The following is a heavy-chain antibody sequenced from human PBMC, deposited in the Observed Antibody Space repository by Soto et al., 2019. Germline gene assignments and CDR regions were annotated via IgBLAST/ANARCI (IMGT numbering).Heavy chain of an antibody. J-gene: IGHJ6*02. V-gene: IGHV6-1*01. D-gene: IGHD2-15*01. CDR2: IYYRSKWFH. CDR3: ARVHCSAGTCLDGLDF. CDR1: GDSVSSNGAC. Sequence: SQTLSLTCVISGDSVSSNGACWNWIRQSPSRGLQWLGRIYYRSKWFHDYAASVESRMAINPDTSRNQFSLQLNYVTPEDTAVYYCARVHCSAGTCLDGLDFWGQGTTVTVSS.